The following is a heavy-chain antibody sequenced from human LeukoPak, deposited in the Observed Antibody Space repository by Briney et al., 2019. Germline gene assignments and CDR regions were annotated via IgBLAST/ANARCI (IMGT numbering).Heavy chain of an antibody. CDR2: IYYSGST. Sequence: SETLSLTCTVSGGSISSYYWSWIRQPPGKGLEWIGYIYYSGSTNYNPSLKSRVTISVDTSKNQFSLKLSSVTAAGTAVYYCARAEGSRYGYMDVWGKGTTVTVSS. CDR1: GGSISSYY. CDR3: ARAEGSRYGYMDV. J-gene: IGHJ6*03. D-gene: IGHD3-9*01. V-gene: IGHV4-59*01.